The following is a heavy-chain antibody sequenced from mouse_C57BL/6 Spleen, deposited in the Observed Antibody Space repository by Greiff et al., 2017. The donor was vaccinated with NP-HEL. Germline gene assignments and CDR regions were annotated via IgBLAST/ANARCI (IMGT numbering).Heavy chain of an antibody. V-gene: IGHV5-17*01. CDR2: ISSGSSTI. J-gene: IGHJ1*03. CDR1: GFTFSDYG. Sequence: EVKLVESGGGLVKPGGSLKLSCAASGFTFSDYGMHWVRQAPEKGLAWVAYISSGSSTIYYADTVKGRFTISRDNAKNTLFLQTTSLRSEDTAMYYCARDYGSSYWYFDVWGTGTTVTVSS. CDR3: ARDYGSSYWYFDV. D-gene: IGHD1-1*01.